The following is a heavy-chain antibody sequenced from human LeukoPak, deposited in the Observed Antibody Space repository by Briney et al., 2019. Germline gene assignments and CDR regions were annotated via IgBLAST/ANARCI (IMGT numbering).Heavy chain of an antibody. Sequence: PSETLSLTCTVSGYSISSGYYWGWIRQPPGKGLEWIGSIYHSGSTYYNPSLKSRVTISVDTSKNQFSLKLSSVTAADTAVYYCAAEMGNYYYDSSGYLHYWGQGILVTVSS. D-gene: IGHD3-22*01. CDR1: GYSISSGYY. CDR2: IYHSGST. J-gene: IGHJ4*02. V-gene: IGHV4-38-2*02. CDR3: AAEMGNYYYDSSGYLHY.